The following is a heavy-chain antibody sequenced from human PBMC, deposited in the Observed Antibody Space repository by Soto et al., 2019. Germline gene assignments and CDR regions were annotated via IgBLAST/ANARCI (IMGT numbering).Heavy chain of an antibody. D-gene: IGHD3-3*01. CDR2: VHWNDDK. CDR1: GFSLSTTGEG. CDR3: AHRRLGDTSPAYNGLDV. Sequence: QITLKEAGPTLVKPTQTLTLTCTFSGFSLSTTGEGVFWIRQPPGKAPEWLALVHWNDDKRYRPSLRPRLTIRKDTSRNQVVLSLTNLYPVDTGTYYSAHRRLGDTSPAYNGLDVWGQGTTVIVS. J-gene: IGHJ6*02. V-gene: IGHV2-5*01.